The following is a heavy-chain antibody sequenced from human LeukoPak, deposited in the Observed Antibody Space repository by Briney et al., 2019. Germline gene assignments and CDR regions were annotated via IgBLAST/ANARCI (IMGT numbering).Heavy chain of an antibody. J-gene: IGHJ3*02. D-gene: IGHD1-26*01. Sequence: GASVKVSCKASGYTLTNYYIHWLRQAPGQGLEWMGIINPSGGSTSYAQKFQGRVTMTRDTSTSTVYMELSSLRSEDTAVYYCARGGGSYYNIHDAFDIWGQGTMVTVSS. CDR3: ARGGGSYYNIHDAFDI. CDR2: INPSGGST. V-gene: IGHV1-46*01. CDR1: GYTLTNYY.